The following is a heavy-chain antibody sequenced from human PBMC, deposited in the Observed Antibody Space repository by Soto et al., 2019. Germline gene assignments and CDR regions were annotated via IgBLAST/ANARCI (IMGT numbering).Heavy chain of an antibody. V-gene: IGHV3-7*01. CDR3: ARDPSIVLVPAATYYYYYYGMDV. Sequence: GGSLRLSCAASGFTFSTYWMSWVRQAPGKGLEWVANINQDGSERYYVDSVKGRFTISRDNAKNSLFLQLNSLRAGDTAVYYCARDPSIVLVPAATYYYYYYGMDVWGQGTTITVSS. CDR2: INQDGSER. CDR1: GFTFSTYW. D-gene: IGHD2-2*01. J-gene: IGHJ6*02.